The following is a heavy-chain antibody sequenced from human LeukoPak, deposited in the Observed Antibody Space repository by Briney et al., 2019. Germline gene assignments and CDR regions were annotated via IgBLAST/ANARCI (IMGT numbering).Heavy chain of an antibody. D-gene: IGHD2-2*01. CDR1: GYTFTSYG. CDR2: ISAYNGNT. V-gene: IGHV1-18*01. CDR3: ARTHLGYCSSTSCLTLDV. Sequence: ASVKVSCKASGYTFTSYGISWVRQAPGQGLEWMGWISAYNGNTNYAQKLQGRVTITTDESTSTAYMELSSLRSEDTAVYYCARTHLGYCSSTSCLTLDVWGKGTTVTVSS. J-gene: IGHJ6*04.